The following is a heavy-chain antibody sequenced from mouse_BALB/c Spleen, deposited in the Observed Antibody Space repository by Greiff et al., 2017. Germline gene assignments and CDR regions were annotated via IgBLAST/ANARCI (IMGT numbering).Heavy chain of an antibody. CDR1: GFTFSSYG. D-gene: IGHD2-4*01. CDR2: INSNGGST. CDR3: ARDDYDY. V-gene: IGHV5-6-3*01. Sequence: DVHLVESGGGLVQPGGSLKLSCAASGFTFSSYGMSWVRQTPDKRLELVATINSNGGSTYYPDSVKGRFTISRDNAKNTLYLQMSSLKSEDTAMYYCARDDYDYWGQGTTLTVSS. J-gene: IGHJ2*01.